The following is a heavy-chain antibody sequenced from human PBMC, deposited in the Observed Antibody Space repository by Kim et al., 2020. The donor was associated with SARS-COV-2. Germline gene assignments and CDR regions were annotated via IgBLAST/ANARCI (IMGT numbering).Heavy chain of an antibody. J-gene: IGHJ5*02. Sequence: SETLSLTCAVYGGSFSGYYWSWIRQPPGKGLEWIGEINHSGSTNYNPSLKSRVTISVDTSKNQFSLKLSSVTAADTAVYYCARVQNIAANHWGQGTLVTVSS. D-gene: IGHD6-13*01. CDR1: GGSFSGYY. CDR2: INHSGST. CDR3: ARVQNIAANH. V-gene: IGHV4-34*01.